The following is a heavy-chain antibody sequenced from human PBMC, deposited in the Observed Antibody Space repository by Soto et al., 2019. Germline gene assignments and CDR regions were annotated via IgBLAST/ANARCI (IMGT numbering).Heavy chain of an antibody. V-gene: IGHV4-34*01. CDR1: GGSFSGYY. CDR3: ARGRTGTQKMAWFDP. J-gene: IGHJ5*02. D-gene: IGHD1-7*01. Sequence: TSETLSLTCAVYGGSFSGYYWSWIRQPPGKGLEWIGEINHSGSTNYNPSLKSRVTISVDTSKNQFSLKLSSVTAADTAVYYCARGRTGTQKMAWFDPWGQGTLVTVSS. CDR2: INHSGST.